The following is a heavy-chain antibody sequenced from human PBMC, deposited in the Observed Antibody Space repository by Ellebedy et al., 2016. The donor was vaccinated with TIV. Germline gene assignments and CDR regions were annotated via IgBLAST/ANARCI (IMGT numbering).Heavy chain of an antibody. D-gene: IGHD1-26*01. CDR2: ISDSGGRT. Sequence: PGGSLRLSCAGYGFAFSSYGMAWVRQAQGKGLEWVSAISDSGGRTYYADSVKGRFTISRDNSKNTLYLQMNSLRAEDTAVYYCAKDPPIGSYPEYWGQGTLVTVSS. CDR3: AKDPPIGSYPEY. V-gene: IGHV3-23*01. J-gene: IGHJ4*02. CDR1: GFAFSSYG.